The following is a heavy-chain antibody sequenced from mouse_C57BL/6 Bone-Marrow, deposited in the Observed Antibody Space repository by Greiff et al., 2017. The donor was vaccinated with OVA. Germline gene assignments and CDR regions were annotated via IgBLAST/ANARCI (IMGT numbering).Heavy chain of an antibody. CDR3: ARGLLRAMDY. CDR1: GFTFSDYG. Sequence: VQLKESGGGLVKPGGSLKLSCAASGFTFSDYGMHWVRQAPEKGLAWVAYISSGSSTIYYADTVKGRFTISRDNAKNTLFLQMTSLRSEDTAMYYCARGLLRAMDYWGQGTSVTVSS. V-gene: IGHV5-17*01. D-gene: IGHD1-1*01. CDR2: ISSGSSTI. J-gene: IGHJ4*01.